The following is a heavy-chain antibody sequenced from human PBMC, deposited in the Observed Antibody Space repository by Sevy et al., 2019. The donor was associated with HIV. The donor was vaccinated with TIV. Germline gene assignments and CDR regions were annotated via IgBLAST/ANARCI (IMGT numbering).Heavy chain of an antibody. D-gene: IGHD3-10*01. CDR1: GFTFSSYS. CDR3: ARESGSSAGFDY. J-gene: IGHJ4*02. V-gene: IGHV3-48*01. Sequence: GGSLRLSCAASGFTFSSYSMNWVRQAQGKGLEWVSYISSSSSIIYYADSVKGRFTIARDNAKNSLYLQMNSLGAEDTAVYYCARESGSSAGFDYSGQGTLVT. CDR2: ISSSSSII.